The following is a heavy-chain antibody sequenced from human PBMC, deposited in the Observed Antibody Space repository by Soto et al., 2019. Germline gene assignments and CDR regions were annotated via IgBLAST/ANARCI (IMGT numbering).Heavy chain of an antibody. CDR3: AKDIRSGFRDLGYEGGMDV. J-gene: IGHJ6*02. CDR1: GFTFDDYT. Sequence: GGSLRLSCAASGFTFDDYTMHWVRQAPGKGLEWVSLISWDGGSTYYADSVKGRFTISRDNSKNSLYLQMNSLRTEDTALYYCAKDIRSGFRDLGYEGGMDVWGQGTTVTVSS. V-gene: IGHV3-43*01. D-gene: IGHD5-12*01. CDR2: ISWDGGST.